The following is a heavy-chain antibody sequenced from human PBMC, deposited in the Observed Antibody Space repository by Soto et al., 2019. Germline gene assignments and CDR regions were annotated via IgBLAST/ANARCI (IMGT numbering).Heavy chain of an antibody. V-gene: IGHV4-4*02. CDR1: GGSISSSYW. CDR3: TRGAERTVPPTVQRHLDWVCGH. D-gene: IGHD3-9*01. J-gene: IGHJ4*02. CDR2: IHHSGST. Sequence: SETLSLTSAVSGGSISSSYWWSWVRQPPGKGLEWVGEIHHSGSTNYSPSFQGRVTISVDRSITTTYLQWNTLQASDTATYYCTRGAERTVPPTVQRHLDWVCGHWGQGTPVTVSS.